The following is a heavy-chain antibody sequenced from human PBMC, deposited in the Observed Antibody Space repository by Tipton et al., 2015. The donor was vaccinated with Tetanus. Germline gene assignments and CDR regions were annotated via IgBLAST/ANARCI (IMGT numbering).Heavy chain of an antibody. J-gene: IGHJ6*02. CDR3: ARTPDYYHDMDV. CDR2: IYYRGTT. Sequence: TLSLTCDVSGGPVSSSNWWSWVRQAPGKGLEWIGEIYYRGTTNYNPSLKRRVTISTEKTKNKVSLRLNSVTAADTAVYFCARTPDYYHDMDVWGQGATVTVSS. V-gene: IGHV4-4*01. CDR1: GGPVSSSNW.